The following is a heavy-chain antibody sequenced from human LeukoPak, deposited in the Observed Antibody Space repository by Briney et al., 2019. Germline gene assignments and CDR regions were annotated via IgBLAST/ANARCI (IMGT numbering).Heavy chain of an antibody. J-gene: IGHJ4*02. CDR3: ARDFSDSSSQTAFDF. CDR2: ISTGANTI. Sequence: PGGSLRLSCAASGFIFSDYYMNWIRQAPGKGLEWVSYISTGANTIYYADSVKGRFTISRDNAKNSLFLQMNSLRDEDTAVYYCARDFSDSSSQTAFDFWGQGTLVTVSS. D-gene: IGHD6-19*01. V-gene: IGHV3-11*01. CDR1: GFIFSDYY.